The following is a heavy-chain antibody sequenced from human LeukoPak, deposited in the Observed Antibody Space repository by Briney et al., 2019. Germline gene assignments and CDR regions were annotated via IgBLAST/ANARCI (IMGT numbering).Heavy chain of an antibody. J-gene: IGHJ3*02. Sequence: GRSLRLSCAASGFTFSSSAMHWVRQHPGKGLEWVAVISYDGKHKYFADSVKGRFTISRDNSRNTLYLQLNSLKADDMAVYYCAKDRDWGTAFDIWGQGTMVTVSS. V-gene: IGHV3-30*18. CDR2: ISYDGKHK. D-gene: IGHD7-27*01. CDR3: AKDRDWGTAFDI. CDR1: GFTFSSSA.